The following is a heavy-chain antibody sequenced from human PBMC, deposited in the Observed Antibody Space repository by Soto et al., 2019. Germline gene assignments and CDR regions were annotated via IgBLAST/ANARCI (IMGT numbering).Heavy chain of an antibody. Sequence: ASVKVSCKASGGTFSSYAISWVRQAPGQGLEWMGWISANNGTTNYAQKLQGRVTMTTDTSTSTAYMELRSLRSDDTAVYYCARDGKRSSRDYWGQGTLVTVSS. V-gene: IGHV1-18*01. CDR3: ARDGKRSSRDY. CDR1: GGTFSSYA. CDR2: ISANNGTT. D-gene: IGHD6-13*01. J-gene: IGHJ4*02.